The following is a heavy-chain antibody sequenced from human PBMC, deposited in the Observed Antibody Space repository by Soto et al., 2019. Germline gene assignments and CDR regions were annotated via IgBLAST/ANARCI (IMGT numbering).Heavy chain of an antibody. V-gene: IGHV4-59*01. D-gene: IGHD2-2*01. J-gene: IGHJ6*02. CDR3: ARGKRDSTSCLDV. CDR1: TGSINGYY. Sequence: SETLSLTCRVSTGSINGYYWNRIRQSPGKGLEWIAFIYSSGSTNYNPSLKSRATISVDRSKNQVSLKLTSVTAADTAVYYCARGKRDSTSCLDVWGQGTTVTVSS. CDR2: IYSSGST.